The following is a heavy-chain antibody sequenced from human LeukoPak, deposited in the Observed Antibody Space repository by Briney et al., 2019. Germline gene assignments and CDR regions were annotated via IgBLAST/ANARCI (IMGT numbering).Heavy chain of an antibody. CDR3: AGHTIRIAAVDDAFDI. CDR1: GYTFSSYY. J-gene: IGHJ3*02. CDR2: INPSGTST. V-gene: IGHV1-46*01. D-gene: IGHD6-13*01. Sequence: ASVKVSCKASGYTFSSYYMHWVRQAPGQGLEWMGIINPSGTSTSYAQKFQGRVTMTRDTSTSTVYMELSSLRSEDTAVYYCAGHTIRIAAVDDAFDIWGQGTMVTVSS.